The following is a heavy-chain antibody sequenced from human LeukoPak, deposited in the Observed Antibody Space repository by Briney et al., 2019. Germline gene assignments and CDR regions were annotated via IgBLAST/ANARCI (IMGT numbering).Heavy chain of an antibody. Sequence: PGGSLRLSCAASGFTFSTFAMIWVRQPPGKGLEWVSYISSSGSTIYYADSVKGRFTISRDNAKNSLYLQMNSLRAEDTAVYYCARDNRNFRDGYTINWFDPWGQGTLVTVSS. CDR2: ISSSGSTI. D-gene: IGHD5-24*01. CDR3: ARDNRNFRDGYTINWFDP. V-gene: IGHV3-48*04. J-gene: IGHJ5*02. CDR1: GFTFSTFA.